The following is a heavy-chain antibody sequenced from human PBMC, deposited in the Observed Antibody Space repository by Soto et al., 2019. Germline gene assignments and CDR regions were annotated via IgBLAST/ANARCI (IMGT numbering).Heavy chain of an antibody. V-gene: IGHV3-23*01. CDR2: IGGSGGGA. CDR1: GFTFTKYA. Sequence: EVQLLESGGDLVQPGGSLRLSCAASGFTFTKYAMGWVRQAPGKGLEWVSGIGGSGGGAKYADSVKGRFTISRDSSKSTMKLKMNGLRVEDQAVYYCAKDFRAAAMIGHESWGQGTLVTVSS. CDR3: AKDFRAAAMIGHES. J-gene: IGHJ5*02. D-gene: IGHD2-2*01.